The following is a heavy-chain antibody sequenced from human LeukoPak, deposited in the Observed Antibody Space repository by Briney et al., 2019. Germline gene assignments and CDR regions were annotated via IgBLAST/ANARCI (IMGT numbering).Heavy chain of an antibody. D-gene: IGHD3/OR15-3a*01. V-gene: IGHV3-33*01. Sequence: PGGSLRLSCAASGFTFSSYGMHWVRQAPGKGLEWVAVIWYDGSNKYYADSVKGRFTISRDNSKNTLYLQMNSLRDEDTAVYYCARDPFPTVIMIWRGSDAFDIWGQGTMVTVSS. CDR1: GFTFSSYG. J-gene: IGHJ3*02. CDR2: IWYDGSNK. CDR3: ARDPFPTVIMIWRGSDAFDI.